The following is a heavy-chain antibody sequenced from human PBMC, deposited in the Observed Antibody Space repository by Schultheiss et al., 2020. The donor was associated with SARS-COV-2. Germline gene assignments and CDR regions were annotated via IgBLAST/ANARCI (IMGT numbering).Heavy chain of an antibody. V-gene: IGHV3-74*01. CDR3: ARGIYSGRYPLFDY. CDR2: ISWNSGSI. CDR1: GFTFSSYW. Sequence: GGSLRLSCAASGFTFSSYWMHWVRQAPGKGLVWVSGISWNSGSIGYADSVKGRFTISRDNAKNSLYLQMNSLRAEDTAVYYCARGIYSGRYPLFDYWGQGTLVTVSS. D-gene: IGHD1-26*01. J-gene: IGHJ4*02.